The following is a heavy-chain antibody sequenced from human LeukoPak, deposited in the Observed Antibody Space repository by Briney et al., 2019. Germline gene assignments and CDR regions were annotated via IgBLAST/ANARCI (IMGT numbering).Heavy chain of an antibody. J-gene: IGHJ4*02. V-gene: IGHV4-31*03. Sequence: SQTLSLTCTVSGGSISSGGYYWSWIRQHPEKGLEWIGYIYYSGSTYYNPSLKSRVTISVDTSKNQFSLKLSSVTAADTAVYYCARGYYDSSGYYYLKSSRAPSYFDYWGQGTLVTVSS. CDR3: ARGYYDSSGYYYLKSSRAPSYFDY. CDR1: GGSISSGGYY. D-gene: IGHD3-22*01. CDR2: IYYSGST.